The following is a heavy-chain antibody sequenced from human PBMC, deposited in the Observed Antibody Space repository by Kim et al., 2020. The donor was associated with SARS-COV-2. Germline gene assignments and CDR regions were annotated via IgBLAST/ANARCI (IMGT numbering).Heavy chain of an antibody. CDR3: ARCRRFLEWLSPPRVGWYFDL. J-gene: IGHJ2*01. CDR1: GGSFSGYY. CDR2: INHSGST. Sequence: SETLSLTCAVYGGSFSGYYWSWIRQPPGKGLEWIGEINHSGSTNYNPSLKSRVTISVDTSKNQFSLKLSSVTAADTAVYYCARCRRFLEWLSPPRVGWYFDLWGRGTLVTVSS. V-gene: IGHV4-34*01. D-gene: IGHD3-3*01.